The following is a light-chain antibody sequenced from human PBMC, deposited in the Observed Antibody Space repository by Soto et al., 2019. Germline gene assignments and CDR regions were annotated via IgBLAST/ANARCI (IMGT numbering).Light chain of an antibody. J-gene: IGKJ1*01. Sequence: EIVLTQSPGTLSLSPGERATLSCRASQSLSNSYVAWYQQKPGQAPRLLVYGAASRATGIPDRFSGSGSGTDFTLTISRLEPEDFAVYYCQQYAGSPRTFGQGTKVEVK. CDR3: QQYAGSPRT. V-gene: IGKV3-20*01. CDR2: GAA. CDR1: QSLSNSY.